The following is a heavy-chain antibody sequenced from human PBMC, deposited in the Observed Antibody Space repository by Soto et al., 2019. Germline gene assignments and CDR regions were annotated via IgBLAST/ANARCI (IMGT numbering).Heavy chain of an antibody. CDR1: GFSLTTMGVV. V-gene: IGHV2-5*02. J-gene: IGHJ4*02. D-gene: IGHD5-18*01. CDR2: IYWDDDE. Sequence: QITLKESGPTLVKPTQTLTLTCTFSGFSLTTMGVVVGWIRQPPGKALECLALIYWDDDEGYSSSLKSRLTITKDTTKNPVVVTTTNMDPVDTATYYCAHRQRGYSYHCDYWGQGTLVTVSS. CDR3: AHRQRGYSYHCDY.